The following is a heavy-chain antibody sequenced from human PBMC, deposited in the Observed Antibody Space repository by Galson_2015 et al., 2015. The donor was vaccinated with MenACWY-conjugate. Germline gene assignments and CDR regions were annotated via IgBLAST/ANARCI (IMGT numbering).Heavy chain of an antibody. Sequence: SVKVSCKASGGSFNNFAISWVRQAPGQGLEWMGAITPILDTPNYARKFQGRVTITADRFTNTTYMDLNRLTSDDTAVYYCAKSKEGPITIFGVVTHHYYYYMDVWGKGTTVTVSS. CDR1: GGSFNNFA. J-gene: IGHJ6*03. CDR3: AKSKEGPITIFGVVTHHYYYYMDV. CDR2: ITPILDTP. V-gene: IGHV1-69*10. D-gene: IGHD3-3*01.